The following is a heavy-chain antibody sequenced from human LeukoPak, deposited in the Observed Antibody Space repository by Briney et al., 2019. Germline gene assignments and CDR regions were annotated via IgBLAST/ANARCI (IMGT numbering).Heavy chain of an antibody. J-gene: IGHJ4*02. Sequence: GGSLRLSCAASGFTFTTYWMHWVRQAPGKGLVWVSHINSDGSITSYADSVKGRFTISRDNAKNTLYLQMNSLRAEDTAVYYCVRDLGGRSGHWGQGTLVTVSS. V-gene: IGHV3-74*01. D-gene: IGHD1-26*01. CDR2: INSDGSIT. CDR3: VRDLGGRSGH. CDR1: GFTFTTYW.